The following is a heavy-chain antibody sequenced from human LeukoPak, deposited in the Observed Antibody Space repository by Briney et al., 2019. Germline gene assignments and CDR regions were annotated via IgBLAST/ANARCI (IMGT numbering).Heavy chain of an antibody. Sequence: KPGESLKISCQGYGYTFTTYWIGWVRQMPGKGLEWMGIIHPGDSDIRYSPSFKGQVTISADKSISTAYLQWSNLKASDTAMYYCARQITISHFDYWGQGTLVTVS. D-gene: IGHD3-3*01. V-gene: IGHV5-51*01. CDR3: ARQITISHFDY. CDR1: GYTFTTYW. J-gene: IGHJ4*02. CDR2: IHPGDSDI.